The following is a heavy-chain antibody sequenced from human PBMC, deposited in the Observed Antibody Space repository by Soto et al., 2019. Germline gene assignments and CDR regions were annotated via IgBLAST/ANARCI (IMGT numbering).Heavy chain of an antibody. V-gene: IGHV3-23*01. CDR3: ARKVAGSGAFDI. CDR2: ISGSGDIT. Sequence: GESLKISCAASGFTFSSYAMSWVRQAPGKGLEWVSAISGSGDITYYADSVKGRFTISRDNSKNTLYLQMNSLRAEDTAVYYCARKVAGSGAFDIWGQGTMVTVSS. J-gene: IGHJ3*02. CDR1: GFTFSSYA. D-gene: IGHD3-10*01.